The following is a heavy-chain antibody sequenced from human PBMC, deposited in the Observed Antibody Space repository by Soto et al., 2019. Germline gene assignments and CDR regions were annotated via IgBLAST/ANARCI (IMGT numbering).Heavy chain of an antibody. CDR1: GYTFTGYY. J-gene: IGHJ6*02. V-gene: IGHV1-2*04. CDR3: ARDHSSSWYGTDYYYGMDV. D-gene: IGHD6-13*01. Sequence: ASVKVSCKASGYTFTGYYMHWVRQAPGQGLEWMGWINPNSGGTNYAQKFQGWVTMTRDTSISTAYMELSRLRSDDTAAYYCARDHSSSWYGTDYYYGMDVWGQGNTVTVSS. CDR2: INPNSGGT.